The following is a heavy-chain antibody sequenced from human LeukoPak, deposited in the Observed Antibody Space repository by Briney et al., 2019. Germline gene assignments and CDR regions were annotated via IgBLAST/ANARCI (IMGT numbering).Heavy chain of an antibody. V-gene: IGHV1-69*05. CDR1: GGTFSSYA. CDR3: ARSGSLVRTSYYHYYYMDV. Sequence: SVKVSCKASGGTFSSYAISWVRQAPGQGLEWMGGIIPIFGTANYAQKFQGRVTITTDESTSTAYMELSSLRSEDTAVYYCARSGSLVRTSYYHYYYMDVWGKGTTVTVSS. D-gene: IGHD2-21*01. J-gene: IGHJ6*03. CDR2: IIPIFGTA.